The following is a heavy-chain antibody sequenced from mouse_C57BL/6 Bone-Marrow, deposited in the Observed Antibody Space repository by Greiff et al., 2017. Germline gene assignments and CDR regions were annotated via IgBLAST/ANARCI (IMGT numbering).Heavy chain of an antibody. D-gene: IGHD1-1*01. CDR3: ARIYYYGSRFDY. CDR2: IYPGSGST. CDR1: GYTFTSYW. J-gene: IGHJ2*01. Sequence: QVQLQQPGAELVKPGASVKMSCKASGYTFTSYWITWVKQRPGQGLEWIGDIYPGSGSTNYNEKFKSKATLTVDTSSSTAYMQLSSLTSEDSAVYYCARIYYYGSRFDYWGQGTTLTVSS. V-gene: IGHV1-55*01.